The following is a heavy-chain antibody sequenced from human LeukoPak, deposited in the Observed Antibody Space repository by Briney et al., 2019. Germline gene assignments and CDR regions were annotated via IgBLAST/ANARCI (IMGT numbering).Heavy chain of an antibody. J-gene: IGHJ4*02. CDR3: AKDSPTVTKVH. CDR1: GFTFSSYG. CDR2: ISYDGSNK. Sequence: GRSLRLSCAASGFTFSSYGMHWVRQAPGKGLEWVAVISYDGSNKYYADSVKGRFTISRDNSKNTLYLQMNSLRAEDTAVYYCAKDSPTVTKVHWGQGTLVTVSS. D-gene: IGHD4-17*01. V-gene: IGHV3-30*18.